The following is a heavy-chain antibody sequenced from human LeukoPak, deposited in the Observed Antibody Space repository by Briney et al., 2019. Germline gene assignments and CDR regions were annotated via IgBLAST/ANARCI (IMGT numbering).Heavy chain of an antibody. CDR2: IIPIFGTA. V-gene: IGHV1-69*01. D-gene: IGHD3-22*01. J-gene: IGHJ4*02. CDR1: GGTFSSYA. CDR3: ARIMYYYDSSGYHGEYYFDY. Sequence: SVKVSCKASGGTFSSYAISWVRQAPGQGLEWMGGIIPIFGTANYAQKFQGRVTTTADESTSTAYMELSSLRSEDTAVYYCARIMYYYDSSGYHGEYYFDYWGQGTLVTVSS.